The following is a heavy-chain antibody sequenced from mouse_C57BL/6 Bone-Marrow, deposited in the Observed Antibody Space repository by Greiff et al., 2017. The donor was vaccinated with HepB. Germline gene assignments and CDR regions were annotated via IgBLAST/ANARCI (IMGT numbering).Heavy chain of an antibody. J-gene: IGHJ1*03. CDR2: IYPRSGNT. CDR3: AREGITTVVATSYWYFDV. V-gene: IGHV1-81*01. Sequence: LVESGAELARPGASVKLSCKASGYTFTSYGISWVKQRTGQGLEWIGEIYPRSGNTYYNEKFKGKATLTADKSSSTAYMELRSLTSEDSAVYFCAREGITTVVATSYWYFDVWGTGTTVTVSS. CDR1: GYTFTSYG. D-gene: IGHD1-1*01.